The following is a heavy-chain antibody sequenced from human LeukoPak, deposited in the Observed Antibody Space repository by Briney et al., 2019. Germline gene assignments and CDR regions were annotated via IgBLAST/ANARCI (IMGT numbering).Heavy chain of an antibody. CDR1: GFTFSSYW. Sequence: GGSLRLSCAASGFTFSSYWMSWVRQAPGKGLEWVANIKQDGSEEYYVDSVKGRFTISRDNAKNSLYLQMNSPTAEDTAVYYCARLLSNYYYYYMDVWGKGTTVTVSS. CDR3: ARLLSNYYYYYMDV. V-gene: IGHV3-7*01. D-gene: IGHD2/OR15-2a*01. J-gene: IGHJ6*03. CDR2: IKQDGSEE.